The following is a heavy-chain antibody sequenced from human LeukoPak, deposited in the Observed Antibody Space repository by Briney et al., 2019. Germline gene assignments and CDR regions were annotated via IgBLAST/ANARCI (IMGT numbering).Heavy chain of an antibody. CDR2: IRDDGGHK. J-gene: IGHJ4*02. Sequence: GGSLRLSCTASVSNYWMTWVRQSPARGLEWVASIRDDGGHKGYIDSVKGRFSVSRDNPRNSLYLQMNSLRAEDTAVYYCARSTGALDYWGQGTLVTVSS. CDR3: ARSTGALDY. CDR1: VSNYW. V-gene: IGHV3-7*01.